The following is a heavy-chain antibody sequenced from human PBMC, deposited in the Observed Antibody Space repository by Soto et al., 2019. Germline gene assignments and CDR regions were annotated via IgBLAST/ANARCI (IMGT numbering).Heavy chain of an antibody. J-gene: IGHJ6*02. D-gene: IGHD3-10*01. CDR2: ISGSGGST. Sequence: PGGSLRLSCAASGFTFSSYAMSWVRQAPGKGLEWVSAISGSGGSTYYADSVKGRFTISRDNSKNTLYLQMNSLRAEDTAVYYCAKYGSGSYYYYYGMDVWGQGTTVTVSS. V-gene: IGHV3-23*01. CDR3: AKYGSGSYYYYYGMDV. CDR1: GFTFSSYA.